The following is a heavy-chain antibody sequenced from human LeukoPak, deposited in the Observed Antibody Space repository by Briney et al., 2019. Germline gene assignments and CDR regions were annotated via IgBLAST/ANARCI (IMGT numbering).Heavy chain of an antibody. CDR3: AASHFDWLSRGHYFDY. CDR2: IYYSGST. D-gene: IGHD3-9*01. J-gene: IGHJ4*02. CDR1: GGSFSGYY. V-gene: IGHV4-59*01. Sequence: KPSETLSLTCAVYGGSFSGYYWSWIRQPPGKGLGWIGYIYYSGSTNYHPSLKSQVTIAVDTSQPQFSLRLSSVTAADTAVYYCAASHFDWLSRGHYFDYWGQGTLVTVSS.